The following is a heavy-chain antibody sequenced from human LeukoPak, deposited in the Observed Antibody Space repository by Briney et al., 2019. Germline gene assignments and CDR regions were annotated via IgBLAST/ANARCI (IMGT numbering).Heavy chain of an antibody. CDR2: ISSSGSTI. D-gene: IGHD1-1*01. Sequence: PGGSLRLSCAASGFTFSNAWMTWVRQAPGKGLEWVSYISSSGSTIYYADSVKGRFTISRDNAKNSLYLQMNSLRAEDTAVYYCARDDFNDVGYFDYWGQGTQVTVSS. CDR1: GFTFSNAW. J-gene: IGHJ4*02. V-gene: IGHV3-48*03. CDR3: ARDDFNDVGYFDY.